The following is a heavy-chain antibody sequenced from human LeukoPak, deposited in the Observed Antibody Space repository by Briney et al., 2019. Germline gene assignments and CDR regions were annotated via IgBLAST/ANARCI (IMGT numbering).Heavy chain of an antibody. CDR2: IRSKAYGGTT. J-gene: IGHJ4*02. Sequence: GGSLRLSCTASGFTFGDYAMSWVRQAPGKGLEWVGFIRSKAYGGTTEYAASVKGRFTISIDDSKSIAYLQMNSLKTEDTAVYYCTRVWNSGSFDYWGQGTLVTVSS. CDR3: TRVWNSGSFDY. V-gene: IGHV3-49*04. D-gene: IGHD1-26*01. CDR1: GFTFGDYA.